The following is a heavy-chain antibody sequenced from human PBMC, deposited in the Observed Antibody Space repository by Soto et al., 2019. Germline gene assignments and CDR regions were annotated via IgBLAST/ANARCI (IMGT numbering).Heavy chain of an antibody. CDR3: ARICVDTAMGHRAFDI. CDR2: INPSGGST. CDR1: GYTLTSYY. J-gene: IGHJ3*02. Sequence: APVKGSCKASGYTLTSYYMHWVRQAPGQGLEWMGIINPSGGSTSYAQKFQGRVTMTRDTSTSTVYMELSSLRSEDTAVYYCARICVDTAMGHRAFDIWGQGTMVTVSS. V-gene: IGHV1-46*03. D-gene: IGHD5-18*01.